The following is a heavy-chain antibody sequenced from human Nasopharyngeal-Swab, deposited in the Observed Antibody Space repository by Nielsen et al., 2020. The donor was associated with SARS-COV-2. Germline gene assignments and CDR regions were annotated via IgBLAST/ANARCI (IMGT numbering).Heavy chain of an antibody. CDR3: ARSGYSNSDIDY. D-gene: IGHD6-6*01. CDR2: IIPIFGTA. CDR1: GGTFSSYA. Sequence: SVKVSCKASGGTFSSYAISWVRQAPGQGLEWMGGIIPIFGTADYAQKFQDRVTIPADESTSTAYMELSSLRSEDTAVYYCARSGYSNSDIDYWGQGTLVTVSS. V-gene: IGHV1-69*13. J-gene: IGHJ4*02.